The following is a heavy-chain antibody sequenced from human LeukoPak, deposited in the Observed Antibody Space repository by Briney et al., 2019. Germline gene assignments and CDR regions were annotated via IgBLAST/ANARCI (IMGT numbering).Heavy chain of an antibody. V-gene: IGHV3-21*01. CDR2: NNSSSDHI. CDR3: SRARLRYAPYFDY. J-gene: IGHJ4*02. CDR1: GLPYCIYR. Sequence: PGGSLSLSCTASGLPYCIYRIKWVRQAPERALECVSSNNSSSDHIYYGDSEKRRLPLYRDNDEHSLYLQMNSLRAVYTAVYYWSRARLRYAPYFDYWGQGTLFTVSS. D-gene: IGHD5-12*01.